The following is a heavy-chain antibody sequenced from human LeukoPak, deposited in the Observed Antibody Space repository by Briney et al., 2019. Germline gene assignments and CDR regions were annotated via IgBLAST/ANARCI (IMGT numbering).Heavy chain of an antibody. V-gene: IGHV4-34*01. CDR1: GGSFSGYY. D-gene: IGHD2/OR15-2a*01. CDR2: INHSGST. CDR3: ARGLNRTYDY. J-gene: IGHJ4*02. Sequence: SETLSLTCAVYGGSFSGYYWSWIGQPPWKGLEWIGEINHSGSTNYNPSLKSRVTISVDTSKNQFSLKLSSVTAADTAVYYCARGLNRTYDYWGQGTLVTVSS.